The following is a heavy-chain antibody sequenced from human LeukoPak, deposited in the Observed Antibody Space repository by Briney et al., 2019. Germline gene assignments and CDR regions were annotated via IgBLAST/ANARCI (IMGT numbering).Heavy chain of an antibody. D-gene: IGHD3-9*01. CDR3: AKDLTPDGVWVIDY. V-gene: IGHV3-23*01. Sequence: SVLGRFTISRDNSKNTLYLQMNSLSDEDTAVYYCAKDLTPDGVWVIDYWGQGTPITVSS. J-gene: IGHJ4*02.